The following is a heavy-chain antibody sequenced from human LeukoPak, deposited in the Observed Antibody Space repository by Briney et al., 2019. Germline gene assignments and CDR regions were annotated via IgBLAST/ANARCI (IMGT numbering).Heavy chain of an antibody. D-gene: IGHD5-12*01. CDR1: GYTFTSYD. V-gene: IGHV1-8*03. CDR3: ARKGFYSGYDFDY. J-gene: IGHJ4*02. Sequence: ASVKVSCKASGYTFTSYDINWVRQATGQGLEWMGWMNPNSGNTGYAQKFQGRVTITRNTSISTAYMELSSLRSEDTAVYYCARKGFYSGYDFDYWGQGTLVTVSS. CDR2: MNPNSGNT.